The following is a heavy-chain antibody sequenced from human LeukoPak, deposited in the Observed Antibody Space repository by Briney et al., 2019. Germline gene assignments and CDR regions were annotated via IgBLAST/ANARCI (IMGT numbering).Heavy chain of an antibody. CDR1: GGSVSTGTYY. D-gene: IGHD1-26*01. V-gene: IGHV4-61*01. J-gene: IGHJ3*01. CDR2: IYYSGST. Sequence: SESLLLSCTVSGGSVSTGTYYWSWIRQPPGKGLEWIAYIYYSGSTNYNPSLMSRVTISVDTSKNQFSLKLRSVTAADTAVYYCARDLWELQSTFDLWGQGAIFTVSS. CDR3: ARDLWELQSTFDL.